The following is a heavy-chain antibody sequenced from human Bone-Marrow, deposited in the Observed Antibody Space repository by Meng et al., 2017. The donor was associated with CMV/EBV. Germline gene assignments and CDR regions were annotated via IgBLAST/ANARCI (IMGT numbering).Heavy chain of an antibody. CDR2: INPNSGGT. CDR3: ASSYSSSRIDYYYYYGMDV. V-gene: IGHV1-2*02. CDR1: GYTFTGYY. Sequence: ASVKVSCKASGYTFTGYYMHWVRQAPGQGLEWMGWINPNSGGTNYAQKFQGRVTMTRDTSISTAYMELSRLRSDDTAVYYCASSYSSSRIDYYYYYGMDVWGQGTTVTVSS. D-gene: IGHD6-6*01. J-gene: IGHJ6*02.